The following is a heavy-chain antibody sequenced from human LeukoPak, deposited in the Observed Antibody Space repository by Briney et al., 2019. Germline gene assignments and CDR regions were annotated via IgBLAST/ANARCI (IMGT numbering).Heavy chain of an antibody. V-gene: IGHV3-48*01. D-gene: IGHD4-17*01. CDR1: GFSFSSYS. Sequence: PGGSLRLSCAASGFSFSSYSMTWVRQAPGKGLEWVSYISSSSSTIYYTDSVKGRFTISRDNAKNSLYLQMNSLRAEDTAVYYCARDRGGTTVTYFVDYWGQGTLVTVSS. J-gene: IGHJ4*02. CDR2: ISSSSSTI. CDR3: ARDRGGTTVTYFVDY.